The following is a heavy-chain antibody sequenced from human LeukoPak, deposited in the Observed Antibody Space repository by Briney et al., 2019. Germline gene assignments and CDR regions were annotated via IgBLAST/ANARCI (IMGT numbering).Heavy chain of an antibody. Sequence: SETLSLTCTVSGGSISSHYWSWIRQPAGKGLEWIGRIYTSGSTNYNPSLKSRVTMSVDTSKNQFSLKLSSVTAADTAVYYCAREGNYDSSGYSNIDYWGQGTLVTVSS. CDR2: IYTSGST. CDR1: GGSISSHY. D-gene: IGHD3-22*01. V-gene: IGHV4-4*07. CDR3: AREGNYDSSGYSNIDY. J-gene: IGHJ4*02.